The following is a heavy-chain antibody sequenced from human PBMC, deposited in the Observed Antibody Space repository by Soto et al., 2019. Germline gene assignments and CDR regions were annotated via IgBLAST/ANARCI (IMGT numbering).Heavy chain of an antibody. J-gene: IGHJ3*02. CDR1: GFTFSNAW. V-gene: IGHV3-15*07. CDR2: IKSKTDGGTT. CDR3: TTDLPDIVATIGGFDI. D-gene: IGHD5-12*01. Sequence: EVQLVESGGGLVKPGGSLRLSCAASGFTFSNAWMNWVRQAPGKGLEWVDRIKSKTDGGTTDYAAPVKGRFTISRDDSKNALYLQMNSLKTDDSAVYYCTTDLPDIVATIGGFDIWVQVTMVAVSS.